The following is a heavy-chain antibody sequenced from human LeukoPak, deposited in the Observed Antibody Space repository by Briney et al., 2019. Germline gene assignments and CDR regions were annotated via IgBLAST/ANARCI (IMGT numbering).Heavy chain of an antibody. D-gene: IGHD6-13*01. V-gene: IGHV1-18*01. CDR2: IATYNGKT. CDR1: GGTFSSYA. J-gene: IGHJ5*02. CDR3: ARDMVGLAADGNWFDP. Sequence: GASVKVSCKASGGTFSSYAISWVRQAPGQGLEWMGWIATYNGKTKYAEKVQGRVTMTTDTSTTTAYMELRTLRSDDTAVYYCARDMVGLAADGNWFDPWGQGTLVTVSS.